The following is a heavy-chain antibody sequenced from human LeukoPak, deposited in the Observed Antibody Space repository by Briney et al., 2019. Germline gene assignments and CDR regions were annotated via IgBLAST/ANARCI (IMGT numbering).Heavy chain of an antibody. D-gene: IGHD4-23*01. CDR2: INQGGSEK. Sequence: GGSLRLSCAASGFTLSRHWMGWVRQAPGKGLEWVANINQGGSEKYYVDSVKGRCTISRDNAENSLYLQMNSLRAEDTAVYYCARLYCDGGSCYLDYWGQGTLVTVSS. J-gene: IGHJ4*02. CDR1: GFTLSRHW. CDR3: ARLYCDGGSCYLDY. V-gene: IGHV3-7*04.